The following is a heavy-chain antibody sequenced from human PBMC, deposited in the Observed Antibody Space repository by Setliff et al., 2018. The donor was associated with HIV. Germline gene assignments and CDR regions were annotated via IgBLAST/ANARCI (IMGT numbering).Heavy chain of an antibody. J-gene: IGHJ6*03. CDR1: GGTFSSYA. D-gene: IGHD3-10*01. V-gene: IGHV1-69*06. CDR3: ARDKDAIYYGSGSFFYYYYMDV. CDR2: IIPILGTT. Sequence: SVKVSCKASGGTFSSYAISWVRQAPGQGLEWMGGIIPILGTTNYAQKFQGRVTITADKSTSTAYMELSSLRSEDTAVYYCARDKDAIYYGSGSFFYYYYMDVWGKGTTVTVSS.